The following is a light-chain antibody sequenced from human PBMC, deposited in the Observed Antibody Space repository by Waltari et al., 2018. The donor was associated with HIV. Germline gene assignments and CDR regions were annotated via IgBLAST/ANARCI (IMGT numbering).Light chain of an antibody. CDR3: ATWDDRLSAWL. CDR2: RND. J-gene: IGLJ2*01. V-gene: IGLV1-47*01. CDR1: SSNIGENF. Sequence: QSPLTQPPSISGAPGQRVAISCSGTSSNIGENFVYWYPQFPGMAPSLLIYRNDQRPSGIPDRVSSSKSGTSASLAISGLRAEDEADYYCATWDDRLSAWLFGGGTKLTVL.